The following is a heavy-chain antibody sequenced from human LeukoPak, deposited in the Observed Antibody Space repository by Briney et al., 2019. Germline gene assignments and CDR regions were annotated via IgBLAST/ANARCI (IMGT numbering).Heavy chain of an antibody. D-gene: IGHD6-13*01. Sequence: PSETLSLTCTVSGGSISSYYWSWIRQPPGKGLEWIGYIYHSGSTYYNPSLKSRVTISVDRSKNQFSLKLSSVTAADTAVYYCARGEAAAGHDYWGQGTLVTVSS. CDR2: IYHSGST. J-gene: IGHJ4*02. CDR1: GGSISSYY. V-gene: IGHV4-59*12. CDR3: ARGEAAAGHDY.